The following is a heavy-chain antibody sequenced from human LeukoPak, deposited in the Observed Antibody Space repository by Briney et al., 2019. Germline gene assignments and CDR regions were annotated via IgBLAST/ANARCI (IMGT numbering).Heavy chain of an antibody. CDR2: ISAYNGNT. J-gene: IGHJ5*02. CDR3: AREITGTGGDWFDL. CDR1: GYTFTSYG. D-gene: IGHD1/OR15-1a*01. Sequence: ASVKLSSTASGYTFTSYGIGWVRQAPGQGLEWMGWISAYNGNTNYAQKLQGRVTMTTDTSTSTAYMELRTLRSDDTAVYYCAREITGTGGDWFDLWGQGTLVTVSS. V-gene: IGHV1-18*01.